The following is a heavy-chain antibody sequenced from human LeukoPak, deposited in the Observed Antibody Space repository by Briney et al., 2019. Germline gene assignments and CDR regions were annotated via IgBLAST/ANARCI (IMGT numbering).Heavy chain of an antibody. CDR3: ARLPVGTIFGVVTPYNWFDP. CDR1: GGSISIYY. CDR2: IYYSGST. V-gene: IGHV4-59*01. J-gene: IGHJ5*02. Sequence: SETLSLTCTVSGGSISIYYWSWIRQPPGKGLEWIGYIYYSGSTNYNPSLKSRVTISVDTSKNQFSLKLSSVTAADTAVYYCARLPVGTIFGVVTPYNWFDPWGQGTLVTVSS. D-gene: IGHD3-3*01.